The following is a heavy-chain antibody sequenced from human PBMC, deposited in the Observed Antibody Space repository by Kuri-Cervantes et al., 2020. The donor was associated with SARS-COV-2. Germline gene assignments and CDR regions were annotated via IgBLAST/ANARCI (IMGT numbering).Heavy chain of an antibody. CDR2: ISSSSSYI. Sequence: GESLKISCAASGFIFSSYNMNWVRQAPGKGLEWVSYISSSSSYIYYADSVKGRFTVSRDNAKNSLYLQMNSLRAEDTAVYYCARDIVVVPAAISDGWGQGTLVTVSS. V-gene: IGHV3-21*01. J-gene: IGHJ4*02. CDR1: GFIFSSYN. CDR3: ARDIVVVPAAISDG. D-gene: IGHD2-2*02.